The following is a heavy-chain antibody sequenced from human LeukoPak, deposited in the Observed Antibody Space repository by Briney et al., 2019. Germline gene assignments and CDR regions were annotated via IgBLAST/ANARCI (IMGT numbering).Heavy chain of an antibody. CDR1: GFTFSSYA. V-gene: IGHV3-23*01. D-gene: IGHD6-19*01. CDR3: ARNISGGWYVDY. Sequence: PGGSLRLSCAVSGFTFSSYAMSWVRQAPGKGLEWVSAISGSGDSTSYADSVKGRFSVSRDNSKNTLCLQMNSLRAEDTALYYCARNISGGWYVDYWGQGTLVTVSS. CDR2: ISGSGDST. J-gene: IGHJ4*02.